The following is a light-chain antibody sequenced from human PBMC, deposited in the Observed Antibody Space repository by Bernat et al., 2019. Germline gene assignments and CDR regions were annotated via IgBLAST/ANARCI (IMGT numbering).Light chain of an antibody. Sequence: QSALTQPASVSGSPGQSITISCTGTSTDVGGYNAVSWYQQHPGKAPKLVIYDVSNRPSGISYRFSGSKSGNTASRTISGLQAEDEAVYYCSSFTSNSTYVFGTGTKVTVL. V-gene: IGLV2-14*01. CDR1: STDVGGYNA. J-gene: IGLJ1*01. CDR2: DVS. CDR3: SSFTSNSTYV.